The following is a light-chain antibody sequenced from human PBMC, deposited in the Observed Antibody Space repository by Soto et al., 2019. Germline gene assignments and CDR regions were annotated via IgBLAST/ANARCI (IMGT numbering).Light chain of an antibody. CDR1: HPININ. Sequence: DIHMTQSPSSLSASVGDRVTITCRASHPININLVWFQQKPGKAPKSLIYAATNLQSEVPSRFSGSGGGTDFSLTISSLQPEDVATYYCQQYQRYPPSFGGGTKLEIK. CDR3: QQYQRYPPS. J-gene: IGKJ4*01. V-gene: IGKV1-16*01. CDR2: AAT.